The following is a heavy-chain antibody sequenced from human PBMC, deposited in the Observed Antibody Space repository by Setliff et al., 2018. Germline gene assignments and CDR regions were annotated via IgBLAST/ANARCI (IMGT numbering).Heavy chain of an antibody. CDR1: GSSFSSYS. J-gene: IGHJ4*02. CDR2: KYYSGST. CDR3: ARHSNSWPVDY. V-gene: IGHV4-59*08. Sequence: PSETLSLTCTVSGSSFSSYSWSWIRQPPGKGLEWIGYKYYSGSTNSNPSLKSRVTISVDTSKNQFSLRLSSVTAADTAVYYCARHSNSWPVDYWGQGTLVTVSS. D-gene: IGHD6-13*01.